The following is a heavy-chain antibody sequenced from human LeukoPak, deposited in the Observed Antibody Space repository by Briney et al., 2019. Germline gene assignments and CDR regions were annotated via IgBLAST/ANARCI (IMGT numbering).Heavy chain of an antibody. Sequence: SETLSLTCTVSGGSISSYYWSWIRQPPGKGLEWIGYICFSGSTDYNPSLKSRVTISVDTSRNQFSLKLSSVTAADTAVYYCARSEYSSSSGHFDYWGQGTLVTVSS. CDR1: GGSISSYY. J-gene: IGHJ4*02. D-gene: IGHD6-6*01. CDR3: ARSEYSSSSGHFDY. V-gene: IGHV4-59*08. CDR2: ICFSGST.